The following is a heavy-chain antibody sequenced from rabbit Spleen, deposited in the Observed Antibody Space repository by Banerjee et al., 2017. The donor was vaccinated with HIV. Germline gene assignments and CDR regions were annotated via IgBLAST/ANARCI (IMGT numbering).Heavy chain of an antibody. D-gene: IGHD1-1*01. CDR1: GVSLNDKDV. V-gene: IGHV1S47*01. CDR2: IYTGSGTT. J-gene: IGHJ6*01. CDR3: ARDTSSSFSSYGMDL. Sequence: EQLEESGGGLVKPEGSLTLTCKASGVSLNDKDVMCWVRQAPGKGLEWIACIYTGSGTTYYASWAKGRFTITRSTSLNTVDLQMTSLTAADTATYFCARDTSSSFSSYGMDLWGPGTLVTVS.